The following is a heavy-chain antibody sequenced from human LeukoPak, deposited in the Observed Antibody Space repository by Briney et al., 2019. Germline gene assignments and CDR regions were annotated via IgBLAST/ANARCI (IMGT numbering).Heavy chain of an antibody. Sequence: PGGSLRLSCAASGFTFSSYGMHWVRQAPGKGLEWVAVIWYDGSNKYYADSVKGRFTISRDNSKNTLYLQMNSLRAEDTAVYYCASVGYYYDSSGYYRDFDYWGQGTLVTVSS. V-gene: IGHV3-33*01. J-gene: IGHJ4*02. CDR1: GFTFSSYG. CDR3: ASVGYYYDSSGYYRDFDY. D-gene: IGHD3-22*01. CDR2: IWYDGSNK.